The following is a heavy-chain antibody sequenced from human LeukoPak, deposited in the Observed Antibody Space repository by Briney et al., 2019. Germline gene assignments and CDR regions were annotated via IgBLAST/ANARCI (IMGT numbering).Heavy chain of an antibody. Sequence: GGSLRLSCAASGFTFDDYGMSWVRQAPGKGLEWVSGINWNGGSTGYADSVKGRFTISRDNAKNSLYLQMNSLRAEDTALYHCARFYYGSGSYYFDYWGQGTLVTVSS. J-gene: IGHJ4*02. D-gene: IGHD3-10*01. V-gene: IGHV3-20*01. CDR3: ARFYYGSGSYYFDY. CDR1: GFTFDDYG. CDR2: INWNGGST.